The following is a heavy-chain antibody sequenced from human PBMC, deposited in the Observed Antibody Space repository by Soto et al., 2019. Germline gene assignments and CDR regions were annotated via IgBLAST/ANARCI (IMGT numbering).Heavy chain of an antibody. CDR3: AREDYYYDSSGPMDY. CDR2: ISYDGSNK. D-gene: IGHD3-22*01. J-gene: IGHJ4*02. V-gene: IGHV3-30-3*01. Sequence: PGGSLRLSCAASGFTFSSYAMHWVRQAPGKGLEWVAVISYDGSNKYYADSVKGRFTISRDNSKNTLYLQMNSLRAEDTAVYYCAREDYYYDSSGPMDYWGQGTLVTVSS. CDR1: GFTFSSYA.